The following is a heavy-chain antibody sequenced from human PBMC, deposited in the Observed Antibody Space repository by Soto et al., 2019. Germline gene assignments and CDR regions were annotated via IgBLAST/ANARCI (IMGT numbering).Heavy chain of an antibody. V-gene: IGHV1-18*01. CDR1: GYTFTSYA. CDR2: ISAYNGNT. D-gene: IGHD2-15*01. Sequence: GASVKVSCKASGYTFTSYAITWVRQAPAQGLEWMGWISAYNGNTNYAQKLQGRVTMTTDTSTSTAYMELRSLRSDDTAVYYCARATLGYCSGGSCYDFDYWGQGTLVTVSS. J-gene: IGHJ4*02. CDR3: ARATLGYCSGGSCYDFDY.